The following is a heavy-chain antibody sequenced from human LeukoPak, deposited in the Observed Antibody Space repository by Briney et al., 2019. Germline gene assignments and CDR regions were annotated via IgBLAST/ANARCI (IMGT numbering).Heavy chain of an antibody. CDR2: IYHSGST. V-gene: IGHV4-30-2*01. CDR1: GGSISSGGYY. D-gene: IGHD6-13*01. Sequence: SETLSLTCTVSGGSISSGGYYWSWIRQPPGKGLEWIGYIYHSGSTYYNPSLKSRVTISVDRSKNQFSLKLSSVTAADTAVYYCATLIAASGEGGAFDIWGQGTMVTVSS. J-gene: IGHJ3*02. CDR3: ATLIAASGEGGAFDI.